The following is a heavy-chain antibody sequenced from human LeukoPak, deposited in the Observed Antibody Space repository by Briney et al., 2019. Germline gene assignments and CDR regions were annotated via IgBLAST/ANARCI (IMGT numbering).Heavy chain of an antibody. CDR3: ARDHKFGGYYYGMDV. J-gene: IGHJ6*02. CDR2: IYTSGST. CDR1: GGSISSYY. Sequence: PSETLSLTCTVSGGSISSYYWSWIRQPAGKGLEWIGRIYTSGSTNYNPSLKSRVTKSVDTSKNQFSLKLSSVTAADTAVYYCARDHKFGGYYYGMDVWGQGTTVTVSS. V-gene: IGHV4-4*07. D-gene: IGHD3-10*01.